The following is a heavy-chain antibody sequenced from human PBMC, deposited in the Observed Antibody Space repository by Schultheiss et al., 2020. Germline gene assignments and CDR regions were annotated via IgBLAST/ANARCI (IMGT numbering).Heavy chain of an antibody. J-gene: IGHJ4*02. CDR1: GGSISSYY. D-gene: IGHD3-9*01. CDR2: IYYSGST. Sequence: SQPLSLTCTVSGGSISSYYWSWIRQHPGKGLEWIGYIYYSGSTYYNPSLKSRVTISVDTSKNQFFLKLSSVTAADTAVYYCASSLRYFDWLLVPSDYWGQGTLVTVSS. CDR3: ASSLRYFDWLLVPSDY. V-gene: IGHV4-59*08.